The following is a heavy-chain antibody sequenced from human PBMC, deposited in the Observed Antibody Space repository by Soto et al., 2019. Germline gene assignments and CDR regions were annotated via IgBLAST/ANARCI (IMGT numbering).Heavy chain of an antibody. CDR3: ARPSWYYYDSSGFFDY. Sequence: SETLSLTCAVYCGSFSGYYWSWIRQPPGKGLEWIGEINHSGSTNYNPSLKSRVTISVDTSKNQFSLKLSSVTAADTAVYYCARPSWYYYDSSGFFDYWGQGTLVTVSS. CDR2: INHSGST. V-gene: IGHV4-34*01. D-gene: IGHD3-22*01. CDR1: CGSFSGYY. J-gene: IGHJ4*02.